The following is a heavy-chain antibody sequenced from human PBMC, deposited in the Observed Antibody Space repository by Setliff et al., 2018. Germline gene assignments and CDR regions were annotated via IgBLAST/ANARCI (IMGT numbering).Heavy chain of an antibody. CDR3: AKASRSGWYASDAFDI. CDR1: GGTFSSYS. CDR2: ITPIFGTS. D-gene: IGHD6-19*01. Sequence: SVKVSCKASGGTFSSYSISWVRQAPGQGLEWMGGITPIFGTSKHAQKFQGRVTITTDESMNTAYMELSSLRSDDTAVYYCAKASRSGWYASDAFDIWGQGTMVTVSS. J-gene: IGHJ3*02. V-gene: IGHV1-69*05.